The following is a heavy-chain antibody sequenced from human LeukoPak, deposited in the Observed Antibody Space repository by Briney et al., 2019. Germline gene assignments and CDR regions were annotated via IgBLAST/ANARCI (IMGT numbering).Heavy chain of an antibody. CDR2: INPSGGST. D-gene: IGHD3-22*01. V-gene: IGHV1-46*01. Sequence: GASVKVSCKASGYTFTSYYMHWVRQAPGQGLEWMGIINPSGGSTSYAQKFQGRVTMTRDTSTSTVYMELSSLRSEDTAVYYCARDAAGLYYYDSSCYSFWGQGTMVTVSS. CDR3: ARDAAGLYYYDSSCYSF. CDR1: GYTFTSYY. J-gene: IGHJ3*01.